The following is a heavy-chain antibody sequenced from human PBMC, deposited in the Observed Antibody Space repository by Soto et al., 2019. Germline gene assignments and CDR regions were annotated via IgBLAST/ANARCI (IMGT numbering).Heavy chain of an antibody. CDR3: ARELNSGYDDYYYGMDV. J-gene: IGHJ6*02. CDR2: IYYSGST. D-gene: IGHD5-12*01. Sequence: SETLSLTCTVSGGSVSSGSYYWSWIRQPPGKGLEWIGYIYYSGSTNYNPSLKSRVTISADTSKNQFSLKLSSVTAADTAVYYCARELNSGYDDYYYGMDVWGQGTTVTVSS. CDR1: GGSVSSGSYY. V-gene: IGHV4-61*01.